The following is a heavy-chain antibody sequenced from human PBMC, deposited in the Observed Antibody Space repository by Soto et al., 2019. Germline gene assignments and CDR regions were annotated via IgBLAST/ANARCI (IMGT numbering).Heavy chain of an antibody. CDR3: ATGGTYCSSTSCYNNWFDP. J-gene: IGHJ5*02. CDR2: INHSGST. Sequence: QVQLQQWGAGLLKPSETLSLTCAVYGGSFSGYYWSWIRQPPGKGLEWIGEINHSGSTNYNPSLKSRVTISVDTSKNQFSLKLSSVTAADTAVYYCATGGTYCSSTSCYNNWFDPWGQGTLVTVSS. V-gene: IGHV4-34*01. CDR1: GGSFSGYY. D-gene: IGHD2-2*02.